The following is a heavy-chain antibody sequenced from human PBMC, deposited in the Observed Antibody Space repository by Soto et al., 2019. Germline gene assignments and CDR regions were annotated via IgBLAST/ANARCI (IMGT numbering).Heavy chain of an antibody. CDR2: IDPSNSYT. Sequence: PGESLKISCKGSGYSFTSYWISWVRQMPGKGLEWMGRIDPSNSYTNYSPSFQGHVTISADKSISTANLQWSSLKASDTAMYYCASRDAYYGGRYYNYGMDVWGQGTTVTVSS. CDR1: GYSFTSYW. J-gene: IGHJ6*02. D-gene: IGHD4-17*01. CDR3: ASRDAYYGGRYYNYGMDV. V-gene: IGHV5-10-1*01.